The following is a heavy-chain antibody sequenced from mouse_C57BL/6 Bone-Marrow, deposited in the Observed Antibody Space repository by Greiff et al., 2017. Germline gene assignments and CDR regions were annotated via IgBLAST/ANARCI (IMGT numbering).Heavy chain of an antibody. CDR2: IHPYDSET. CDR1: GYTFTSYW. CDR3: ASYGSSYWYFDV. Sequence: QVQLQQPGAELVRPGASVKLSCKASGYTFTSYWMHWIKQRPGQGLEWIGTIHPYDSETHYNQKFKDKATLTVDKSSSTAYMQLCSLTSEDSAVYDCASYGSSYWYFDVWGAGTTVTVSS. V-gene: IGHV1-74*01. D-gene: IGHD1-1*01. J-gene: IGHJ1*01.